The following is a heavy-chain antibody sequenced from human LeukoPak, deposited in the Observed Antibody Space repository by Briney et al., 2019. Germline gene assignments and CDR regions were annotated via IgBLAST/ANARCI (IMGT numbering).Heavy chain of an antibody. CDR1: GYSFRIGYY. J-gene: IGHJ4*02. CDR3: ASLEYSSSAGGY. V-gene: IGHV4-38-2*01. Sequence: SETLSLTCAVSGYSFRIGYYWGWLRPPQGRGLECIGSSYHSGSTYYKPSVKSRVTISVDYSKNQLALKLSSVTAAEKAVYCCASLEYSSSAGGYWGQGTLVTVSS. CDR2: SYHSGST. D-gene: IGHD6-6*01.